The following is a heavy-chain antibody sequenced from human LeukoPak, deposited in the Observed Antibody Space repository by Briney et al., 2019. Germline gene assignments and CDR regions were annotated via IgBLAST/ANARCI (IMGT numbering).Heavy chain of an antibody. V-gene: IGHV3-23*01. CDR1: GFTVTTLA. D-gene: IGHD1-26*01. CDR3: AKGPTDSCWEKLHD. Sequence: GGSLRLSCAASGFTVTTLAMTWVRQAPGKGLEWVSVIGESDGRTYYADSVKGRLTISRDDSKNTLYVQMNSLRAEDTAVYYCAKGPTDSCWEKLHDWGQGTLVTVSS. CDR2: IGESDGRT. J-gene: IGHJ4*02.